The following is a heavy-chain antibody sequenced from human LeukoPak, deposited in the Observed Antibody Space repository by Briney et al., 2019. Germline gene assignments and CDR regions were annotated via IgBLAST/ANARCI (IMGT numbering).Heavy chain of an antibody. CDR3: ARVPPGAPPKFDY. D-gene: IGHD3-10*01. CDR2: VSYDGNNE. J-gene: IGHJ4*02. Sequence: PGRSLRLSCAASRFTFSSYAMHWVRQAPGRGLEWVAVVSYDGNNEYYADSVKGRFTISRDNSKNTLYLQMNSLRAEDTAVYYCARVPPGAPPKFDYWGQGTLVTVSS. CDR1: RFTFSSYA. V-gene: IGHV3-30-3*01.